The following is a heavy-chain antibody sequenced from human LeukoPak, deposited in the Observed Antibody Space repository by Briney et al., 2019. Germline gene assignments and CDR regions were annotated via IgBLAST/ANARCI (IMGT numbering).Heavy chain of an antibody. J-gene: IGHJ4*02. CDR1: GYTFTGYY. CDR3: ARAPMIVVVFPPRLDY. CDR2: INPNSGGT. V-gene: IGHV1-2*02. Sequence: ASVKVSCKTSGYTFTGYYIHWVRQAPGQGLEWMAWINPNSGGTNYAQKFQDRVTMTGDTSISTAYMELSRLTSDDTAVYYCARAPMIVVVFPPRLDYWGQGTLVTVSS. D-gene: IGHD3-22*01.